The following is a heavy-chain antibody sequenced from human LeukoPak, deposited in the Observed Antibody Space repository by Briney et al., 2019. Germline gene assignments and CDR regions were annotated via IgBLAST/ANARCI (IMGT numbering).Heavy chain of an antibody. Sequence: SETLSLTCTVSGVSVSSGSYYWSWIRQPPGKGLEWIGYIYYSGSTNYNPSLKSRVTISVDTSKNQFSLKLSSVTAADTAVYYCARVPVGATTGVFDYWGQGTLVTVSS. V-gene: IGHV4-61*01. D-gene: IGHD1-26*01. J-gene: IGHJ4*02. CDR1: GVSVSSGSYY. CDR3: ARVPVGATTGVFDY. CDR2: IYYSGST.